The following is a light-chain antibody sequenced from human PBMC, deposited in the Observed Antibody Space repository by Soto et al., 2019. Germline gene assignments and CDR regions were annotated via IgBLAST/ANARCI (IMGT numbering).Light chain of an antibody. J-gene: IGLJ2*01. V-gene: IGLV2-11*01. CDR3: CSYADSDTWNVV. CDR1: GGDIGGYNY. Sequence: QSALTQPRSVSGSPGQSITISCTGTGGDIGGYNYVSWYQHRPGKAPQLIIYDVSQRPSGVPDRFSGSKSGNTASLTISGLQAEDESEYYCCSYADSDTWNVVFGGGTKLTVL. CDR2: DVS.